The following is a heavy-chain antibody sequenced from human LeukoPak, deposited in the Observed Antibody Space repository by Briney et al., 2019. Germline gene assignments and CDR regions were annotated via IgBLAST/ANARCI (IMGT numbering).Heavy chain of an antibody. CDR1: GGPISSSSYY. CDR2: IYYSGST. D-gene: IGHD3-10*01. V-gene: IGHV4-39*01. J-gene: IGHJ4*02. CDR3: ARFAPYYYGSGSKYFDY. Sequence: PSETLSLTCTVSGGPISSSSYYWGWIRQPPGKGLEWIGSIYYSGSTYYNPSLKSRVTISVDTSKNQFSLKLSSVTAADTAVYYCARFAPYYYGSGSKYFDYWGQGTLVTVSS.